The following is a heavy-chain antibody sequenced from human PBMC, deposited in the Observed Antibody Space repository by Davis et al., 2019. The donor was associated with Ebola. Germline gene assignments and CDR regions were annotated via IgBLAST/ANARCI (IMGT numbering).Heavy chain of an antibody. Sequence: PSETLSLTCAVSGDSISSGGYSWSWIRQPPGKGLEWIGYIYHTGSAYYNPSLKSRVTISVDTSKNHFSLKLSSVTAADTAVYYCAGSSGYNYGYVDYWGQGVLVTVSS. J-gene: IGHJ4*02. D-gene: IGHD5-18*01. V-gene: IGHV4-30-2*01. CDR2: IYHTGSA. CDR3: AGSSGYNYGYVDY. CDR1: GDSISSGGYS.